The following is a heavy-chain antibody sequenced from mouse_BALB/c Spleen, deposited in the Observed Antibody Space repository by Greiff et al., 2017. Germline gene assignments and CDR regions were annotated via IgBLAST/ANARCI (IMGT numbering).Heavy chain of an antibody. CDR1: GFPFSDYY. CDR3: ARGDYYGSRRMDY. J-gene: IGHJ4*01. Sequence: VKLVGSGGGLLKPGGSLKLSCAASGFPFSDYYMYWVRQTPEKRLEWVATISDGGSYTYYPDSVKGRFTISRDNAKNNLYLQMSSLKSEDTAMYYCARGDYYGSRRMDYWGQGTSVTVSS. V-gene: IGHV5-4*02. CDR2: ISDGGSYT. D-gene: IGHD1-1*01.